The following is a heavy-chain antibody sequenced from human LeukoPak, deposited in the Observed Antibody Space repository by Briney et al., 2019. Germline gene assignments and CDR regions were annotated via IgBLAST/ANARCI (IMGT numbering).Heavy chain of an antibody. CDR2: IYYSGST. CDR1: GGSISSGDYY. CDR3: ARAMYSSGWYGDY. J-gene: IGHJ4*02. Sequence: SQTLSLTCTVSGGSISSGDYYWSWIRQPPGKGLEWIGYIYYSGSTYYNPSLKSRFTISVDTSKNRFSLKLSSVTAADTAVYYCARAMYSSGWYGDYWGQGTLVTVSS. D-gene: IGHD6-19*01. V-gene: IGHV4-30-4*08.